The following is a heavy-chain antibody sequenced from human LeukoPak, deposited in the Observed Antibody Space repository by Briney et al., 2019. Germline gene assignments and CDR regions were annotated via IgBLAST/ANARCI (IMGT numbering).Heavy chain of an antibody. Sequence: GGSLRLSCAASGFTFSSYSMNWVRQAPGKGLEWVSSISSSSSYIYYADSVKGRFTISRDNAKNSLYLQMNSLRAEDTAVYYCARAGIRFLEWLLFDYWGQGTLVTVSS. J-gene: IGHJ4*02. CDR3: ARAGIRFLEWLLFDY. V-gene: IGHV3-21*01. CDR1: GFTFSSYS. CDR2: ISSSSSYI. D-gene: IGHD3-3*01.